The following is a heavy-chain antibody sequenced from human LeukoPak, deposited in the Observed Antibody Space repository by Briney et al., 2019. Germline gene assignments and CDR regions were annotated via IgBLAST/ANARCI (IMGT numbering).Heavy chain of an antibody. CDR1: GGSVSSSSYY. CDR2: IDYGGRT. CDR3: ARRGPGEDLLLSRGLSGFAP. V-gene: IGHV4-39*01. Sequence: ASETLSLTCTVSGGSVSSSSYYWGWIRQTPGKGLEWIGSIDYGGRTYYNPSLKSRVTISIDTSQNQFSLKVFSVTAADTAVYYCARRGPGEDLLLSRGLSGFAPWGQGTLVTVSS. D-gene: IGHD2-2*01. J-gene: IGHJ5*02.